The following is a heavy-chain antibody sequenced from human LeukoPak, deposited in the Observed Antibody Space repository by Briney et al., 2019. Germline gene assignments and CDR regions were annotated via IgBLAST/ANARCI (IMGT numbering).Heavy chain of an antibody. V-gene: IGHV3-23*01. D-gene: IGHD5-24*01. J-gene: IGHJ4*02. CDR1: GFAFSSYA. CDR2: ISGSGGST. CDR3: AKSGLQFLYFDY. Sequence: GGSLRLSCAASGFAFSSYAMSWVRQAPGKGLEWVSAISGSGGSTYYADSVKGRFTISRDNSKNTLYLQMNSLRAEDTAVYYCAKSGLQFLYFDYWGQGTLVTVSS.